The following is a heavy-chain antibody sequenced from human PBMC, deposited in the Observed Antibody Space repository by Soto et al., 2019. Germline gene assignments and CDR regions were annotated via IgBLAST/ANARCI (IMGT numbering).Heavy chain of an antibody. V-gene: IGHV1-69*13. CDR1: GGTFSGYA. D-gene: IGHD5-12*01. CDR3: ARDRNIVATIYNYYGMDV. Sequence: SVKVSCKASGGTFSGYAISWVRQAPGQGLEWMGGIIPIFGTANYGQKFQGRVAITADESTSTAYMELSSLRSEDTAVYYCARDRNIVATIYNYYGMDVWGQGTTVTVSS. CDR2: IIPIFGTA. J-gene: IGHJ6*02.